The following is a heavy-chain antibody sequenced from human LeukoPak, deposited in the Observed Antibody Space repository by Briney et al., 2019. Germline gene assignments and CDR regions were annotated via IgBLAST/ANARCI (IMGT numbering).Heavy chain of an antibody. CDR1: GGSISSYY. J-gene: IGHJ6*03. D-gene: IGHD1-1*01. CDR2: IYYSGST. V-gene: IGHV4-59*01. Sequence: PSETLSLTCTVSGGSISSYYWSWIRQPPGKGLEWIGYIYYSGSTNYNPSLKSRVTISVDTSKNQFSLKLSSVTAADTAVYYCARRRGGERPGYYYMDVWGKGTTVTVSS. CDR3: ARRRGGERPGYYYMDV.